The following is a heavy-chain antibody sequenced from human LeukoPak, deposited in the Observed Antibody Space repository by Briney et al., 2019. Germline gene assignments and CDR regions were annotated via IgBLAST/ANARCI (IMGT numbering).Heavy chain of an antibody. CDR3: ARGVRTTVWGAITRDLDY. CDR2: IYYSGST. Sequence: SETLSLTCTVSGSSISDGYYWGWIRQPPGKGLEWIGNIYYSGSTYYNPSLKSRVAISVDTSKNQFSLKLSSVTAADTAVYYCARGVRTTVWGAITRDLDYWGQGTLVTVSS. D-gene: IGHD3-10*01. J-gene: IGHJ4*02. V-gene: IGHV4-38-2*02. CDR1: GSSISDGYY.